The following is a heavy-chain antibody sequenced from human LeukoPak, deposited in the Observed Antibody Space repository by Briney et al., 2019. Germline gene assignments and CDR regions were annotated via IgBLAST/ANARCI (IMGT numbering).Heavy chain of an antibody. CDR3: ARDFGIAVAGTYYYYYGMDV. J-gene: IGHJ6*02. D-gene: IGHD6-19*01. Sequence: GASVKVSCKASGGTFSSYAISWVRQAPGQELEWMGRIIPILGIANYAQKFQGRVTITADKSTSTAYMELNSLRSEDTAVYYCARDFGIAVAGTYYYYYGMDVWGQGTTVTVSS. V-gene: IGHV1-69*04. CDR2: IIPILGIA. CDR1: GGTFSSYA.